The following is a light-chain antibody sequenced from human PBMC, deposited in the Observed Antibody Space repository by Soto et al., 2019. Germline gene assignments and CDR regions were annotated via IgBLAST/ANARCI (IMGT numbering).Light chain of an antibody. Sequence: QSALTQPPSASGSPGQSVTISCTGTSSDVGGYNYVSWYQQNPGKAPKLMIYEVSHRPSGVSNRFSGSKSGNTASLTISGLQAEDEADYYCSSYTSGSTLVIFGGGTKLTVL. CDR2: EVS. CDR3: SSYTSGSTLVI. CDR1: SSDVGGYNY. V-gene: IGLV2-14*01. J-gene: IGLJ2*01.